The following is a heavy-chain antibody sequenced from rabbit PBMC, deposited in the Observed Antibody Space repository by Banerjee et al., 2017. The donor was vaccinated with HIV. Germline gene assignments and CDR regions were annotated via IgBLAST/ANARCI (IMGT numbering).Heavy chain of an antibody. CDR1: GFSLGSSYY. J-gene: IGHJ4*01. Sequence: QSLEESGGDLVKPGASLKLTCTASGFSLGSSYYMCWVRQAPGKGLEWIACIYAGVSGTTYYATWTKGRFTVSKTSSTTVTLQMTSLTAADTATYFCARDLGYAGYAGYGYVNLWGQGTLVTVS. CDR3: ARDLGYAGYAGYGYVNL. V-gene: IGHV1S40*01. CDR2: IYAGVSGTT. D-gene: IGHD7-1*01.